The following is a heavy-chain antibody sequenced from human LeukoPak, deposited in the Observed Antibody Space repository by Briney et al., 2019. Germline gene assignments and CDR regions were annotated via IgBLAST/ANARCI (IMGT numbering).Heavy chain of an antibody. J-gene: IGHJ3*02. CDR1: GFTFSTYG. CDR2: ISYDGSNK. V-gene: IGHV3-30*18. CDR3: AKAVMPYGDYLEDAFDT. Sequence: PGRSLRLSCAASGFTFSTYGMHWVRQAPGKGLEWVAVISYDGSNKYYADSVKGRFTISRDNSKNTLYLQMNSLRAEDTAVYYCAKAVMPYGDYLEDAFDTWGQGTMVTVSS. D-gene: IGHD4-17*01.